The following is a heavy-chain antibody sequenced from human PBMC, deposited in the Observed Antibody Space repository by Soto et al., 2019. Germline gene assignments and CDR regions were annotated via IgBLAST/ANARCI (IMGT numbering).Heavy chain of an antibody. V-gene: IGHV4-59*01. D-gene: IGHD1-1*01. CDR2: IYYSGST. Sequence: SETRSLTCTVSGGSISSYYWSWIRQPPGKGLEWIGYIYYSGSTNYNPSLRSRVTISVDTSKNQFSLKLSSVTAADTAVYYCARMRKTTHFDYWGQGTLVTVS. J-gene: IGHJ4*02. CDR1: GGSISSYY. CDR3: ARMRKTTHFDY.